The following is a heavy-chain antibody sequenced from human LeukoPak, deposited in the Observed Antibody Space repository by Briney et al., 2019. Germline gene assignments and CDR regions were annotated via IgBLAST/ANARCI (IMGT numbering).Heavy chain of an antibody. D-gene: IGHD6-13*01. V-gene: IGHV1-69*13. Sequence: SVTVSCKASGGTFSSYAISWVRQAPGQGLEWMGGIIPIFGTANYAQKFQGRVTITADESTSTAYMELSSLRSEDTAVYYCASGRWVVAAAGYYFDYWGQGTLVTVSS. CDR2: IIPIFGTA. CDR1: GGTFSSYA. CDR3: ASGRWVVAAAGYYFDY. J-gene: IGHJ4*02.